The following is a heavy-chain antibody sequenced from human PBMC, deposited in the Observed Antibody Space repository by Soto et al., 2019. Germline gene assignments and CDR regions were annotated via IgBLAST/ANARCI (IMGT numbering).Heavy chain of an antibody. J-gene: IGHJ4*02. CDR1: GGSISSSSYY. V-gene: IGHV4-39*01. CDR2: IFYSGSA. CDR3: ARLSRYCTGGSCYPEDFDY. Sequence: PSETLSLTCTVSGGSISSSSYYWGWIRQPPGKGLEWIGSIFYSGSAYYTPSLKSRVTISVDTSKNQFSLKLSSVTAAGTAVYYCARLSRYCTGGSCYPEDFDYWGQGTLVTVSS. D-gene: IGHD2-15*01.